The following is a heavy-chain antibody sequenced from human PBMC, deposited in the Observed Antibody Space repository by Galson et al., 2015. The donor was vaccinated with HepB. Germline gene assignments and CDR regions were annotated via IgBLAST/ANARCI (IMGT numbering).Heavy chain of an antibody. CDR1: GFTFSSYA. V-gene: IGHV3-30-3*01. CDR3: ARDLARPPYNWFDP. D-gene: IGHD6-6*01. CDR2: ISYDGSNK. J-gene: IGHJ5*02. Sequence: SLRLSCAASGFTFSSYAMHWVRQAPGKGLEWVAVISYDGSNKYYADSVKGRFTISRDNSKNTLYLQMNSLRAEDTAVYYCARDLARPPYNWFDPWGQGTLVTVSS.